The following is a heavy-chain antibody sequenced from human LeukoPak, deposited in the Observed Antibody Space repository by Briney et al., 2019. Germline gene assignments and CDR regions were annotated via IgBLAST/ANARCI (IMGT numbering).Heavy chain of an antibody. Sequence: SETLSLTCTVSGGSISTFYWSWIRQPPGKGLEWIGHIYYSGSTNYNPSLKSRVTMSVDTSKNQFSLKLRSVTAADTAVYYCARRCSSTSCSFGYWGQGILVTVSS. CDR3: ARRCSSTSCSFGY. CDR1: GGSISTFY. CDR2: IYYSGST. V-gene: IGHV4-59*08. J-gene: IGHJ4*02. D-gene: IGHD2-2*01.